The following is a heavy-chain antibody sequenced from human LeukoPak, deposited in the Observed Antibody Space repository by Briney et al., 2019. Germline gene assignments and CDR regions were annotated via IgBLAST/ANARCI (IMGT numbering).Heavy chain of an antibody. Sequence: WASVKVSCKASGYTFTGYYMHWVRQAPGQGLEWMGWINPNSGGTNYAQKFQGRVTMTRDTSISTAYMELSRLRSDDTAVYYCARDQGPASGYHSILVDYWGQGTLVTVSS. CDR3: ARDQGPASGYHSILVDY. CDR2: INPNSGGT. CDR1: GYTFTGYY. D-gene: IGHD3-22*01. J-gene: IGHJ4*02. V-gene: IGHV1-2*02.